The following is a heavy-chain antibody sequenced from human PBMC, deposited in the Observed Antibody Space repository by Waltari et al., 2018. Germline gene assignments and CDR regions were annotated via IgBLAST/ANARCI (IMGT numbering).Heavy chain of an antibody. CDR3: ARKVTETYYYYYYMDV. V-gene: IGHV4-34*01. CDR2: INHSGST. CDR1: GGSFSGYY. Sequence: VQLQQWGAGLLKSSETLSLTCAVYGGSFSGYYWSWIRQPPGKGLEWIGEINHSGSTNYNPSLTSRVTISVDTSKKQFSLTLSSVTAADSAVYFCARKVTETYYYYYYMDVWGKGTTVTIPS. D-gene: IGHD1-20*01. J-gene: IGHJ6*03.